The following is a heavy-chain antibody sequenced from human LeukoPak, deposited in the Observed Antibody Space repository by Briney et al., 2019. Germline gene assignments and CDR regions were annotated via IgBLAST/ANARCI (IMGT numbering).Heavy chain of an antibody. CDR1: GGSISSSSYY. CDR3: ARGQPRRTVQQLTRGYYGMDV. CDR2: INHSGST. D-gene: IGHD6-13*01. Sequence: SETLSLTCTVSGGSISSSSYYWGWIRQPPGKGLEWIGEINHSGSTNYNPSLKSRVTISVDTSKNQFSLKLSSVTAADTAVYYCARGQPRRTVQQLTRGYYGMDVWGQGTTVTVSS. V-gene: IGHV4-39*07. J-gene: IGHJ6*02.